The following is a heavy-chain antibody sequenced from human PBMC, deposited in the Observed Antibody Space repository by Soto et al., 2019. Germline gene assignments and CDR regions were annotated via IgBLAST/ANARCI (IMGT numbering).Heavy chain of an antibody. CDR1: GFTFSNAW. CDR2: IKSKTDGGTT. Sequence: WGSLILSFAASGFTFSNAWMSWVRQAPGKGLEWVVRIKSKTDGGTTDYAAPVKGRFTIPRDESKNTLYLQMISLKTEDTAVYYCTTDPRNLRFLRGKRXWGQGTLVTVSX. D-gene: IGHD3-3*01. V-gene: IGHV3-15*01. CDR3: TTDPRNLRFLRGKRX. J-gene: IGHJ4*02.